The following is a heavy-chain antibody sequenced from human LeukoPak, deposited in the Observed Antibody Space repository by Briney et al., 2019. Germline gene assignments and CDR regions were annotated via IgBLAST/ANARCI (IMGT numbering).Heavy chain of an antibody. CDR1: GFTFSTYA. D-gene: IGHD6-19*01. V-gene: IGHV3-23*01. Sequence: PGGSLRLSCTASGFTFSTYAMSWVRQAPGKGLEWVSSISGRGGTADYAESVRGRFTISRDNSKNTLYLQMGSLRAEDMAVYYCARARYGSGWFDYWGQGTLVTVSS. CDR3: ARARYGSGWFDY. J-gene: IGHJ4*02. CDR2: ISGRGGTA.